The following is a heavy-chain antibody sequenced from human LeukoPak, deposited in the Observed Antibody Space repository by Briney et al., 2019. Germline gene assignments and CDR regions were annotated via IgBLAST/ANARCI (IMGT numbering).Heavy chain of an antibody. J-gene: IGHJ1*01. V-gene: IGHV1-18*01. CDR2: ISAYNGNA. D-gene: IGHD6-19*01. CDR1: GYTFTDYG. CDR3: ARASPVAGRGGYFQH. Sequence: GASVTVSCKASGYTFTDYGISWVRQAPGQGLEWMGWISAYNGNANYAQKLQDRVTMTTDTSTGTAYMELRSLRFDDTAVYYCARASPVAGRGGYFQHWGQGTLVTVSS.